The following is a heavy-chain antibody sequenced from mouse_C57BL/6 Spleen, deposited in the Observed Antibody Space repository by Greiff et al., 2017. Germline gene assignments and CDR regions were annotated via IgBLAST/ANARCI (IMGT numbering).Heavy chain of an antibody. CDR1: GFSLSTFGMG. CDR2: IWWDDDK. Sequence: QVTLKVSGPGILQPSQTLSLTCSFSGFSLSTFGMGVGWLRQPSGKGLEWLAHIWWDDDKYYNPALMSRLTISKDTSKNQVLLKIANVDTADTATYYCARIEVVAIYWYFDVWGTGTTVTVSS. CDR3: ARIEVVAIYWYFDV. J-gene: IGHJ1*03. D-gene: IGHD1-1*01. V-gene: IGHV8-8*01.